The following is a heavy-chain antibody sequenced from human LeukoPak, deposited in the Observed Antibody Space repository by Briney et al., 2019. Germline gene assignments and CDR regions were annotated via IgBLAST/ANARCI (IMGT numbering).Heavy chain of an antibody. CDR2: ISSSSSTI. CDR3: ARSYHSGEWLLFYYYYYMDV. J-gene: IGHJ6*03. D-gene: IGHD3-3*01. V-gene: IGHV3-48*02. CDR1: GFTFSSYS. Sequence: PGGSLRLSCAASGFTFSSYSMNWVRQAPGKGLEWVSYISSSSSTIYYADSVKGRFTISRDNAKNSLYLQMNSLRDEDTAVYYCARSYHSGEWLLFYYYYYMDVWGKGTTVTVSS.